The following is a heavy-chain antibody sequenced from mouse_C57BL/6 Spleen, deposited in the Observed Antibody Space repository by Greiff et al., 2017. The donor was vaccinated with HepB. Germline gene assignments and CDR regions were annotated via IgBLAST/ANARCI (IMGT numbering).Heavy chain of an antibody. CDR3: ARDGGAQATFAY. Sequence: EVHLVESGGGLVKPGGSLKLSCAASGFTFSSYAMSWVRQTPEKRLEWVATISDGGSYTYYPDNVKGRFTISRDNAKNNLYLQMSHLKSEDTAMYYCARDGGAQATFAYWGQGTLVTVSA. V-gene: IGHV5-4*01. J-gene: IGHJ3*01. CDR2: ISDGGSYT. D-gene: IGHD3-2*02. CDR1: GFTFSSYA.